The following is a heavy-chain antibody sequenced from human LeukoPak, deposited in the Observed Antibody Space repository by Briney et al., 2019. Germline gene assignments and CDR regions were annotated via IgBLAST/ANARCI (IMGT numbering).Heavy chain of an antibody. V-gene: IGHV3-33*01. Sequence: GGSLRLSCAASGFTFSNYGMHWVRQAPGKGLEWVAVIWYDRSNKYYVDSVKGRFTISRDNSKNTLYLQMNSLRAEDTAVYYCARDPMVRGTRYYFDYWGQGTLVTVSS. CDR2: IWYDRSNK. CDR1: GFTFSNYG. D-gene: IGHD3-10*01. J-gene: IGHJ4*02. CDR3: ARDPMVRGTRYYFDY.